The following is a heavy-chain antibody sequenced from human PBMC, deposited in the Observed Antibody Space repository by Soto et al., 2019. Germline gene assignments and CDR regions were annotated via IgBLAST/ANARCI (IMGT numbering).Heavy chain of an antibody. V-gene: IGHV1-18*01. CDR3: ASATSIAVAGKES. CDR2: ISFYNGNT. Sequence: QVQLVQSGGEVRKPGASVKVSCKASGDTITNYGISWVRQAPGQGLEWMGWISFYNGNTKHAQNLQGRVTLTTDTSTSTAYMELRSLRSDDTAVYYCASATSIAVAGKESWGQGTLVTVSS. J-gene: IGHJ4*02. D-gene: IGHD6-19*01. CDR1: GDTITNYG.